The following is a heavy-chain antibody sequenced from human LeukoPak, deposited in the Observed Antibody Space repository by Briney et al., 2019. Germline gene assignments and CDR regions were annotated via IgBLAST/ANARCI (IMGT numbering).Heavy chain of an antibody. J-gene: IGHJ4*02. V-gene: IGHV4-34*01. Sequence: SETLSLTCAVYGGSFSGYYWSWIRQPPGKGLEWIGEINHSGSTNYNPSLKSRVTISVDTSMNQFSLKLSSVTAADTAVYYCARANYDILTGYSSYYFDYWGQGTLVTVSS. D-gene: IGHD3-9*01. CDR1: GGSFSGYY. CDR2: INHSGST. CDR3: ARANYDILTGYSSYYFDY.